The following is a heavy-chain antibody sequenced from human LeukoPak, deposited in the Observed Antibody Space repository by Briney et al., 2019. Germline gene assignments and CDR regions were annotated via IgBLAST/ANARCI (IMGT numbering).Heavy chain of an antibody. D-gene: IGHD3-22*01. V-gene: IGHV3-9*01. CDR2: ISWNSGSI. CDR3: ARDNGYFSVDY. Sequence: GGSLRLSCAASGFTFDDYAMHWVRQAPGKGLEWVSGISWNSGSIGYADSVKGRFTISRDNAKNSLYLQMNSLRAEDTAVYYCARDNGYFSVDYWGQGTLVTVSS. J-gene: IGHJ4*02. CDR1: GFTFDDYA.